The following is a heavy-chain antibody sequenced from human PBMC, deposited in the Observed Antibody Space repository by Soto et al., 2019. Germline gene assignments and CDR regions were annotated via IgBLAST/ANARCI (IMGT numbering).Heavy chain of an antibody. CDR1: EFTFSSYA. D-gene: IGHD1-26*01. CDR3: AKASGTYYPYFDH. V-gene: IGHV3-23*01. J-gene: IGHJ4*02. Sequence: PGGSLRLSCAASEFTFSSYAINWVRQAPGKGLEWVSAISGSGGSTYYADSVKGRFTISRDNSKNTLYLQMNSLRAEDTAVYNCAKASGTYYPYFDHWGQGTLVTVSS. CDR2: ISGSGGST.